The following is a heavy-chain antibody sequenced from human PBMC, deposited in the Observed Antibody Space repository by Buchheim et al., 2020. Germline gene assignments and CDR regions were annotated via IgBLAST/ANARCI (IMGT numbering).Heavy chain of an antibody. J-gene: IGHJ3*02. Sequence: QVTLRESGPALVKPTQTLTLTCTFSGFSLSTSGMCVSWIRQPPGKALEWLALIDWDDDKYYSTSLKTRLTISKDTSKNQVVLTMTNMDPVDTATYYCAQFLQYYYDSSGYYSDGAFDIWGQGT. CDR3: AQFLQYYYDSSGYYSDGAFDI. CDR1: GFSLSTSGMC. CDR2: IDWDDDK. V-gene: IGHV2-70*01. D-gene: IGHD3-22*01.